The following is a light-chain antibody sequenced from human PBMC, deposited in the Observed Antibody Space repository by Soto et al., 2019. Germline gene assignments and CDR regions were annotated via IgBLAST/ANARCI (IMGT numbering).Light chain of an antibody. V-gene: IGLV4-69*01. Sequence: QLVLTQSPSASASLGASVTLTCTLSSGHSSYAIACHQQQPEKGPRHLMEINSDGSHTKGDGVPGRISGSSSGAARYLTLSSPQADYEGDSCDQGRGTGGVFGGGTKLTVL. CDR3: QGRGTGGV. J-gene: IGLJ3*02. CDR1: SGHSSYA. CDR2: INSDGSH.